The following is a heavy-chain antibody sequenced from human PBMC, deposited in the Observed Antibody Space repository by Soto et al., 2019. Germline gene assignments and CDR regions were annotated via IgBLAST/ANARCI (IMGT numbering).Heavy chain of an antibody. V-gene: IGHV3-23*01. J-gene: IGHJ5*01. Sequence: EVQLLESGGGLVQPGGSLRLSCAASGFTFSDYAMSWVRQAPGKGLEWVSVINSDGATYYADSVQGRFSISRDNSKSTLCLQMNSLSVEDTAIYYCASRPRGSEAGTLDSWGQGSLVTVS. CDR3: ASRPRGSEAGTLDS. CDR1: GFTFSDYA. CDR2: INSDGAT. D-gene: IGHD6-19*01.